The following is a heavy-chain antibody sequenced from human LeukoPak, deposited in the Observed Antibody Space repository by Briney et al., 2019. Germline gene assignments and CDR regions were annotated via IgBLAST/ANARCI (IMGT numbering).Heavy chain of an antibody. J-gene: IGHJ4*02. Sequence: GGSLRLSCAASGFTFSSYVMHWVRQAPGKGLEYVSAISSNGGSTYYANSVKSRFTISRDNSKNTLYLQMGSLRAEDMAVYYCARDAAGVAATDGRVYWGQGTLVTVSS. CDR2: ISSNGGST. CDR1: GFTFSSYV. V-gene: IGHV3-64*01. D-gene: IGHD6-19*01. CDR3: ARDAAGVAATDGRVY.